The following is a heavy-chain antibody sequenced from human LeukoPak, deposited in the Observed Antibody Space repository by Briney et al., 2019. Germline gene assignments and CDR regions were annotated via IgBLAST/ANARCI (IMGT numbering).Heavy chain of an antibody. D-gene: IGHD5-18*01. Sequence: SETLSLTGTVSGGSISSSSYYWGWIRQPPGKGLEWIGSIYYSGSTYYNPSLKSRVTISVDTSKNQFSLKLSSVTAADTAVYYCAGNVDTAMVIGYWGQGTLVTVSS. V-gene: IGHV4-39*01. CDR3: AGNVDTAMVIGY. CDR2: IYYSGST. J-gene: IGHJ4*02. CDR1: GGSISSSSYY.